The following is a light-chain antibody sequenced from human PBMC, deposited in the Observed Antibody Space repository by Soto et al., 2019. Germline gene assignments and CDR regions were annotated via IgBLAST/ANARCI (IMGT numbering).Light chain of an antibody. J-gene: IGLJ2*01. V-gene: IGLV3-1*01. Sequence: SYELTQPPSVSVSPGQTASITCSGDKLGDKYACWYQQKPGQSPVLVIYQDSKRPSGIPERFSGSNSGNTATLTISGTQAMDEADYYCQAWDSSTVVFGGGIKLTV. CDR2: QDS. CDR1: KLGDKY. CDR3: QAWDSSTVV.